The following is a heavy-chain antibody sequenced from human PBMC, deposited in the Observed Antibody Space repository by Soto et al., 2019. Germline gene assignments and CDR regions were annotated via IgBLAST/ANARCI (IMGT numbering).Heavy chain of an antibody. D-gene: IGHD2-15*01. CDR1: GFTFSSYG. J-gene: IGHJ5*02. V-gene: IGHV3-30*18. CDR2: ITDNGSNT. CDR3: AKIEGRVVYNWFDP. Sequence: GGSLRLSCAASGFTFSSYGIHWVRQAPGKGLEWVSVITDNGSNTYYADSVKGRFTISRDNSKNTLYLQMNSLRAEDTAVYYCAKIEGRVVYNWFDPWGQGTLVTVSS.